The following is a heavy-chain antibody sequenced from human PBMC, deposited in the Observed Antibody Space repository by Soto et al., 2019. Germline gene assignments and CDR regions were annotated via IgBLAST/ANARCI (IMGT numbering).Heavy chain of an antibody. CDR3: SRVGCSNSTCQTRGMDV. D-gene: IGHD2-2*01. J-gene: IGHJ6*02. CDR2: IYSDGAT. CDR1: GGPISNYY. Sequence: QVQLQESGPGLVRPSETLYLICNVSGGPISNYYWSWVRQPAGKGLEWVGRIYSDGATNYSPSLKSRDFMSLDMSGNQFSLQLNSVTAADTAVYYCSRVGCSNSTCQTRGMDVWGQGTTVTVSS. V-gene: IGHV4-4*07.